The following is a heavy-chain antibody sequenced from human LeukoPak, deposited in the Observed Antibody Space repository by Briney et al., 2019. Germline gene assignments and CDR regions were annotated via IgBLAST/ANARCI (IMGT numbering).Heavy chain of an antibody. CDR1: GGSFSGYY. Sequence: SETLSLTCAVYGGSFSGYYRSWIRQPPGKGLEWIGEINHSGSTNYNPSLKSRVTISVDTSKNQFSLKLSSVTAADTAVYYCARTSDIVVVTANSSPYFDYWGQGTLVTVSS. J-gene: IGHJ4*02. V-gene: IGHV4-34*01. CDR3: ARTSDIVVVTANSSPYFDY. CDR2: INHSGST. D-gene: IGHD2-21*02.